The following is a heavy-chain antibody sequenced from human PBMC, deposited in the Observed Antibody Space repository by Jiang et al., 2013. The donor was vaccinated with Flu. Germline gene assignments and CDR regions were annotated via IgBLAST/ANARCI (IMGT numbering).Heavy chain of an antibody. Sequence: TCTVSGGSISRYYWSWIRQPPGKGLEWIGYIYYSGSTNYNPSLKSRVTISVDTSKNQFSLRLSSVTAADTAVYYCAGEEYYYETNRYYPANAFDIWGRGTMVTVSS. CDR3: AGEEYYYETNRYYPANAFDI. V-gene: IGHV4-59*01. CDR1: GGSISRYY. J-gene: IGHJ3*02. CDR2: IYYSGST. D-gene: IGHD3-22*01.